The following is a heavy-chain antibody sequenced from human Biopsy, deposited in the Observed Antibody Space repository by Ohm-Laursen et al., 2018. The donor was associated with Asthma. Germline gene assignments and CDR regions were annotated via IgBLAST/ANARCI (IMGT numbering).Heavy chain of an antibody. J-gene: IGHJ6*02. Sequence: GASVKVSCKASGYTFISYAIHWVRQAPGQRLEWMGWINAGNGNTKYSQKFQGRVTITADESTSTAYIELTSLRPDDTAVYYCARGGYYGDRRHHNGLDVWGQGTTVTVSS. CDR2: INAGNGNT. CDR1: GYTFISYA. V-gene: IGHV1-3*01. D-gene: IGHD4-17*01. CDR3: ARGGYYGDRRHHNGLDV.